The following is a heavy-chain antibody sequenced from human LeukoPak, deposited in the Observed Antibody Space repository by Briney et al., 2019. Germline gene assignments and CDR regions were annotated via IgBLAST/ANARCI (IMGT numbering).Heavy chain of an antibody. V-gene: IGHV3-48*04. CDR3: ARDHNYAFDN. CDR1: GFTFSDYS. J-gene: IGHJ4*02. Sequence: PGGSLRVSCAASGFTFSDYSMNWVRQAPGKGLGWISYIGISSGKTKYADSVKGRFTISGDNAKNSLYPQMNSLRVEDTAVYYCARDHNYAFDNWGQGTLVTVSS. D-gene: IGHD1-1*01. CDR2: IGISSGKT.